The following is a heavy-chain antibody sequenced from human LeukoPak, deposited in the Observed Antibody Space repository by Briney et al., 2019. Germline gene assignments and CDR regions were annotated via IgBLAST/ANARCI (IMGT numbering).Heavy chain of an antibody. CDR2: ISYDGSNK. CDR3: AKGPTTDAFDI. V-gene: IGHV3-30*18. D-gene: IGHD1-14*01. CDR1: GFTFSSYG. Sequence: GGSLRLSCAASGFTFSSYGMPWVRQAPGKGLEWVAVISYDGSNKYYADSVKGRFTISRDNSKNTLYLQMNSLRAEDTAVYYCAKGPTTDAFDIWGQGTMVTVSS. J-gene: IGHJ3*02.